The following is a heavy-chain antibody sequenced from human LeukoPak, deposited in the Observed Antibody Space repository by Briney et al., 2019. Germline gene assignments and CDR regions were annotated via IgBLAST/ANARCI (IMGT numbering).Heavy chain of an antibody. Sequence: GRSLRLSCAASGFTFSSYGMHWVRQAPGKGLEWVAVISYDGSNKYYADSVKGRFTISRDNSKNTLYLQMNSLRAEDTAVYYCARDHSSGYAFDIWGQGTMVTVSS. CDR1: GFTFSSYG. D-gene: IGHD3-22*01. V-gene: IGHV3-30*03. CDR2: ISYDGSNK. CDR3: ARDHSSGYAFDI. J-gene: IGHJ3*02.